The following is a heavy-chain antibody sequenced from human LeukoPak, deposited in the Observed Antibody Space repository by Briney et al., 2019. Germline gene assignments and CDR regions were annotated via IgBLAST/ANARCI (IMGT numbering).Heavy chain of an antibody. D-gene: IGHD2-2*01. CDR1: GGSISSCY. Sequence: SETLSLTCTVSGGSISSCYWSWIRQPPGKGLEWIGYIYYSGSTNYNPSLKSRVTISVDTSKNQFSLKLSSVTAADTAVYYCARALIVVVPAASNWFDPWGQGTLVTVSS. V-gene: IGHV4-59*01. J-gene: IGHJ5*02. CDR3: ARALIVVVPAASNWFDP. CDR2: IYYSGST.